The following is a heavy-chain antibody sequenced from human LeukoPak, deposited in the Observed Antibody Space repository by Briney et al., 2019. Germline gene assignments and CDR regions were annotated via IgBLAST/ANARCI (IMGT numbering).Heavy chain of an antibody. V-gene: IGHV3-53*01. CDR1: GFTVSSNY. CDR2: IYSGGST. Sequence: GGSLRLSCAASGFTVSSNYMSWVRQAPGKGLEWVSVIYSGGSTYYADSVKGRFTISRDNSKNTLYLQMNSLRAEDTAVYYCARDLTGYCSGGSCYEGRGFDYWGQGALVTVSS. J-gene: IGHJ4*02. CDR3: ARDLTGYCSGGSCYEGRGFDY. D-gene: IGHD2-15*01.